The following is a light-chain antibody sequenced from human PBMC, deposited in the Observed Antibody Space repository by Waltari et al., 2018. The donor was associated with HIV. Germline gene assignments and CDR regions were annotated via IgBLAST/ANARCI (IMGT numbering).Light chain of an antibody. CDR2: GNS. V-gene: IGLV1-40*01. Sequence: QSALTQPPSVSGAPGQRVTISRTGASSNIRTGSPVPWYQQLPGTAPKLLIYGNSYRPSGVPDRFSGSKSGTSASLAITGLQAEDEADYYCQSYDSRLSGSVFGGGTKLTVL. J-gene: IGLJ3*02. CDR1: SSNIRTGSP. CDR3: QSYDSRLSGSV.